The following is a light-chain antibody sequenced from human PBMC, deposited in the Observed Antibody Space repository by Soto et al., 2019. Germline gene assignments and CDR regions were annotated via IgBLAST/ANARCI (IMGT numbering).Light chain of an antibody. V-gene: IGLV2-8*01. CDR2: DVI. Sequence: QSVLTQPPSASGSPGQSVTISCTGTSRDIGGYDFVSWYQQHPGKAPKLLIYDVIKRPSGVPDRVSGSNASNTASLTVSGLQIDDEADYYCSSYGGSNNLLFGGGTKLTVL. CDR1: SRDIGGYDF. J-gene: IGLJ2*01. CDR3: SSYGGSNNLL.